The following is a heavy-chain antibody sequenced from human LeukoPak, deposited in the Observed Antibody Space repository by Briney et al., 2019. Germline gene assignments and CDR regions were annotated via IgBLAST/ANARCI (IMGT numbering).Heavy chain of an antibody. CDR2: INPSGGST. CDR1: GYTFTSYY. D-gene: IGHD2-2*01. Sequence: ASVKVSCKASGYTFTSYYMHWVRQAPGQGLEWMGIINPSGGSTSYAQKFQGRVTMTRDTSISTAYMELSRLRSGDAAVYYCARDQVVVVPAASQDYYYMDVWGKGTTVTISS. V-gene: IGHV1-46*01. J-gene: IGHJ6*03. CDR3: ARDQVVVVPAASQDYYYMDV.